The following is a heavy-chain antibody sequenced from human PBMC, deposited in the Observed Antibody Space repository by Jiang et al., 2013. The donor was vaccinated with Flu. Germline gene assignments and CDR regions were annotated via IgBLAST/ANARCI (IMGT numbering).Heavy chain of an antibody. D-gene: IGHD3-3*01. CDR3: ARGRLRFLEWLFDSDHRDDFDY. J-gene: IGHJ4*02. Sequence: VQLVESGGGVVQPGRSLRLSCAASGFTFSSYAMHWVRQAPGKGLEWVAVISYDGSNKYYADSVKGRFTISRDNSKNTLYLQMNSLRAEDTAVYYCARGRLRFLEWLFDSDHRDDFDYWGQGTLVTVSS. V-gene: IGHV3-30-3*01. CDR1: GFTFSSYA. CDR2: ISYDGSNK.